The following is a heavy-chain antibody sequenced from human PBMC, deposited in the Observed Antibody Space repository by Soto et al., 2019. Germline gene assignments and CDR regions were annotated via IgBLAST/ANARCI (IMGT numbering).Heavy chain of an antibody. J-gene: IGHJ5*02. CDR1: GGSFSDDY. CDR2: ITRGGGT. Sequence: QMQLQQWGAGLLKPSETLSLTCAVYGGSFSDDYWTWIRQPPGKGLEWIGEITRGGGTNYNPSITRRVALSVGSLRKQFPLKRSSLAAAATVVYYGARRGNEFVWGSYNAWGKGTLVTVSS. V-gene: IGHV4-34*01. D-gene: IGHD3-16*01. CDR3: ARRGNEFVWGSYNA.